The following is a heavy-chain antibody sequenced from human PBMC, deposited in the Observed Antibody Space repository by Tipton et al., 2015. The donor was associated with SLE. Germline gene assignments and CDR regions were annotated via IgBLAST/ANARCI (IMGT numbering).Heavy chain of an antibody. J-gene: IGHJ4*02. Sequence: TLSLTCTVYGGSFSGNYWSWIRQPPGKGLEWIGEINHSGSTSYNPFLASRVTISVDTSKNQFSLKLSSVTAADTALYYCARPGYGSSGYLDYWGQGTLVTVSS. V-gene: IGHV4-34*01. CDR2: INHSGST. D-gene: IGHD3-22*01. CDR3: ARPGYGSSGYLDY. CDR1: GGSFSGNY.